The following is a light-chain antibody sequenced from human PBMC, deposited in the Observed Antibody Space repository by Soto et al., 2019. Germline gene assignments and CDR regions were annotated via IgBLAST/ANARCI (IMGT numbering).Light chain of an antibody. Sequence: QSALTQPRSVFGSPGQSVTISCTGTSSDVGGYNFVSWYQHHPGKAPKLMIYDVSKRPSGVPDRFSGSKSGSTASLTISGLQAEDEADYYCCSYAGSYTLVFGGGTKLTVL. CDR1: SSDVGGYNF. CDR3: CSYAGSYTLV. J-gene: IGLJ3*02. CDR2: DVS. V-gene: IGLV2-11*01.